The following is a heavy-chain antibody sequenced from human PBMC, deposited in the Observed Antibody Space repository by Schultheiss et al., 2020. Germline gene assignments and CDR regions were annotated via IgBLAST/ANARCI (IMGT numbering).Heavy chain of an antibody. CDR2: ISSSGSTI. Sequence: GGSLRLSRAASGFTFSSYEMNWVRQAPGKGLEWVSYISSSGSTIYYADSVKGRFTISRDNAKNSLYLQMNSLRAEDTAVYYCASFDYGGNSFDYWGQGTLVTVSS. V-gene: IGHV3-48*03. CDR1: GFTFSSYE. J-gene: IGHJ4*02. D-gene: IGHD4-23*01. CDR3: ASFDYGGNSFDY.